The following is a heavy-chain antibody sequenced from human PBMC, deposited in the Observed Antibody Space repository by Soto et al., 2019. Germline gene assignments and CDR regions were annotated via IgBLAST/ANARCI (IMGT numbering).Heavy chain of an antibody. CDR1: GFTFSSYW. J-gene: IGHJ4*02. CDR3: ASRIAAAGTIFDY. D-gene: IGHD6-13*01. Sequence: EVQLVESGGGLVQSGGSLRLSCAASGFTFSSYWMHWVRQAPGKGLVWVSRINSDGSSTSYADSVKGRFTISRDNAKNTLYLQMNSLRAEDTAVYYCASRIAAAGTIFDYWGQGTLVTVSS. CDR2: INSDGSST. V-gene: IGHV3-74*02.